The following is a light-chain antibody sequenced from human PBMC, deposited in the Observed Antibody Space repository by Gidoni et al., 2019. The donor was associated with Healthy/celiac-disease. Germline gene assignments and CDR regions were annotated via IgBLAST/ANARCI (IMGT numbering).Light chain of an antibody. CDR3: SSYTSRSTPMWV. CDR2: EVS. CDR1: SSDVGGYNY. V-gene: IGLV2-14*01. Sequence: QSALTQPASVSGSPGQSITISCTGTSSDVGGYNYVACYQQHPGKAPKLMIYEVSNRPSGVSNRVSGSKSGKTASLTISGLQAEDEADDYCSSYTSRSTPMWVFGGGTKLTVL. J-gene: IGLJ2*01.